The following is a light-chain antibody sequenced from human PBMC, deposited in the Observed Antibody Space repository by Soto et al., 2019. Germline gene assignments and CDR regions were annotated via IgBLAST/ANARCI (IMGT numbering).Light chain of an antibody. Sequence: QSALAQPASVSVSPGQSITISCTGTSSDVGGYNYVSWYQQHPGKAPKLMIYEVSNRPSGVSNRFSGSKSGNTASLTISGLQAEDEADYYCSSYTSSSTSNYVFGTGTKV. CDR1: SSDVGGYNY. CDR3: SSYTSSSTSNYV. CDR2: EVS. V-gene: IGLV2-14*01. J-gene: IGLJ1*01.